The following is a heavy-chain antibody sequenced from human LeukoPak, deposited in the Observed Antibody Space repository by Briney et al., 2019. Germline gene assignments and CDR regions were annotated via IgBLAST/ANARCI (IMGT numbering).Heavy chain of an antibody. CDR1: CDSISSGSYN. J-gene: IGHJ3*02. CDR3: ARGGAAARGNNAFDI. Sequence: SQTLSITCTVSCDSISSGSYNWSWIRQPAGKGLKWIGRIHTSGSTNHNSFLKRRVTISLDTSKSQFSLSLTSVTAADTAVYYCARGGAAARGNNAFDIWGQGSMVTVSS. D-gene: IGHD6-13*01. CDR2: IHTSGST. V-gene: IGHV4-61*02.